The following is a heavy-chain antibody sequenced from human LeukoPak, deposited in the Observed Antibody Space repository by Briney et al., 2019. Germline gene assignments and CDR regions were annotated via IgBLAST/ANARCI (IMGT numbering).Heavy chain of an antibody. Sequence: ASVKVSGKASGYTFTGYYMHWVRQAPGQGLGGRGWINPNSGGTNYAQKFQGRVTMTRDTSISTDYMELSRLRSDDTAVYYCATTSYCSGGSCYSEDYWGQGTLVTVSS. J-gene: IGHJ4*02. V-gene: IGHV1-2*02. CDR2: INPNSGGT. CDR1: GYTFTGYY. D-gene: IGHD2-15*01. CDR3: ATTSYCSGGSCYSEDY.